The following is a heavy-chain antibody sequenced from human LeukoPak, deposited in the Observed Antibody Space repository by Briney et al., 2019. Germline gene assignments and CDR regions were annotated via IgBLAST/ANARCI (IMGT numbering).Heavy chain of an antibody. CDR2: IIPILGIA. CDR3: ARESGSSGRKFDC. Sequence: SVKVSCKASGGTFSSYAISWVRQAPGQGLEWMGRIIPILGIANYAQKFQGRVTITADKSTSTAYMELSSLRSEDTAVYYCARESGSSGRKFDCWGQGTLVTVSS. D-gene: IGHD3-22*01. CDR1: GGTFSSYA. J-gene: IGHJ5*01. V-gene: IGHV1-69*04.